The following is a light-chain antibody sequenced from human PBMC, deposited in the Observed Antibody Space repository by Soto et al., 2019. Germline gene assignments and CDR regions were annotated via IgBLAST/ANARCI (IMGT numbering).Light chain of an antibody. Sequence: EIVITQSPGSLSVSPGERATLSCRASQNIRSNLAWYQQKPGQAPRLLIYETSTRAPGIPARFSGSGSGTEFTLTISSLQSEDFAVYHCQQYNNWPPFTVGPGTKVDIK. J-gene: IGKJ3*01. CDR3: QQYNNWPPFT. V-gene: IGKV3-15*01. CDR1: QNIRSN. CDR2: ETS.